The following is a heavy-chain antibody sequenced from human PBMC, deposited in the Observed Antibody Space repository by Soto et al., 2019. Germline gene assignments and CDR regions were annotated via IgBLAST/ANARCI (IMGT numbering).Heavy chain of an antibody. J-gene: IGHJ3*01. CDR1: GFSFSNYA. Sequence: EVQLLESGGGLVQPGGSRRVSCAASGFSFSNYAMNWVRQAPGKGLEWVSYISIGSGAIFYADSVKGRFTISRDDAKNSLYMQMNTLRDEDTAVYYCVRDDRWDFDFWGQGTMVTVSS. CDR2: ISIGSGAI. D-gene: IGHD1-26*01. V-gene: IGHV3-48*02. CDR3: VRDDRWDFDF.